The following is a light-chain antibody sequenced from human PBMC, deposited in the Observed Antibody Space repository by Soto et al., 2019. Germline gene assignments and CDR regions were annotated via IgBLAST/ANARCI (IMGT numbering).Light chain of an antibody. Sequence: DIQMTQSPSTLSASVGDRVTITCRASQSLSRWLAWYQQKPGEAPKLLIYDASDLEIGVPSRFSGSQSGTEFTLTISSLQPDDFATYYCQQYNSNSGTFGQGTKVEIK. J-gene: IGKJ1*01. CDR1: QSLSRW. CDR2: DAS. V-gene: IGKV1-5*01. CDR3: QQYNSNSGT.